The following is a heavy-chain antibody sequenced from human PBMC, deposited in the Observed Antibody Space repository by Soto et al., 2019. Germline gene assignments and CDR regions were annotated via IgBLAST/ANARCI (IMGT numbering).Heavy chain of an antibody. D-gene: IGHD3-16*01. J-gene: IGHJ4*02. CDR3: VKDVNPGVYYFDY. CDR2: IWYDGSYK. CDR1: GFVFSHFG. V-gene: IGHV3-33*06. Sequence: ESGGGVVQPGRSLRLSCAASGFVFSHFGMHWVRQAPGKGLEWVAVIWYDGSYKYYGDSVKGRFTISRDNSKNTFYLEMSSLRAEDTAVYYCVKDVNPGVYYFDYWGQGIRVTVSS.